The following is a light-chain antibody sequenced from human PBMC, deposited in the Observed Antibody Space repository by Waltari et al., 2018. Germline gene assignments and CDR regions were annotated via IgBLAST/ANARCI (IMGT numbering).Light chain of an antibody. CDR1: SSDAGGYNY. CDR3: SSYTSSALWV. J-gene: IGLJ3*02. V-gene: IGLV2-14*01. CDR2: DVS. Sequence: QSALTQPASVPGSPGQSITISCPGRSSDAGGYNYVSWYQQYPNEPPQFIIFDVSNRPSGISNRFSGSKSGNTASLTISSLQAGDEADYYCSSYTSSALWVFGGGTKLTVL.